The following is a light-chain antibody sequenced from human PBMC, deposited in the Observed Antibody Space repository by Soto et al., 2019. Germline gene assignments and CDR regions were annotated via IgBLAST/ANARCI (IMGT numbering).Light chain of an antibody. CDR1: QSINTW. J-gene: IGKJ1*01. CDR3: QQYNNYLWT. CDR2: DAS. V-gene: IGKV1-5*01. Sequence: DIQMTQSPSTMSASVGDRVTNTCRASQSINTWLAWYQQKPGKAPNLLIYDASNLESGVPSRFNGSGSGTEFSLTISSLEPDDFATYDCQQYNNYLWTFGQGTKVDIK.